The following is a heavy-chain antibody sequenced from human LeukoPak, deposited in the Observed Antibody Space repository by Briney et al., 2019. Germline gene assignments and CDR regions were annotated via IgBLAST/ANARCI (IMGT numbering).Heavy chain of an antibody. D-gene: IGHD3-10*01. J-gene: IGHJ4*02. V-gene: IGHV3-21*01. Sequence: GGSLRLSCAASGFTFSSYSMNWVRQAPGKGLEWVSFISGTSSYIYYADSVKGRFTISRDNAKNSLYLQMNSLRAEDTAVYYCARGEYGSGSYHIDYWGQGTLVTVSS. CDR2: ISGTSSYI. CDR1: GFTFSSYS. CDR3: ARGEYGSGSYHIDY.